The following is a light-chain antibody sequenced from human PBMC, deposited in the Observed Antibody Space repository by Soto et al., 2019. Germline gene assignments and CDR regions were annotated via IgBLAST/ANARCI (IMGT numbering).Light chain of an antibody. CDR2: DAS. CDR1: QSVSSSY. Sequence: EIVLTQSPGTLSLSPGERATLSCRASQSVSSSYLAWYQQKPGQAPRLLIYDASSRATGIPDRFSGSGSGTAFTLTISRLAPEDFAVYYCQQFGSSLYTFGQGTKLEIK. J-gene: IGKJ2*01. V-gene: IGKV3-20*01. CDR3: QQFGSSLYT.